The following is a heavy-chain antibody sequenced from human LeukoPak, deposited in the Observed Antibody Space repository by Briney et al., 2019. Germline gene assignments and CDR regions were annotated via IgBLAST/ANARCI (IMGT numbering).Heavy chain of an antibody. CDR3: ARDNDFDY. J-gene: IGHJ4*02. V-gene: IGHV1-46*01. Sequence: ASVKVSCKASGYTFTGYFMHWVRQAPGQGLEWMGIIYPGGGSTSYAQKFQGRVTMTRDMSTSTVYMELSSLRSEDTAVYYCARDNDFDYWGQGTLVTVSS. D-gene: IGHD2-8*01. CDR1: GYTFTGYF. CDR2: IYPGGGST.